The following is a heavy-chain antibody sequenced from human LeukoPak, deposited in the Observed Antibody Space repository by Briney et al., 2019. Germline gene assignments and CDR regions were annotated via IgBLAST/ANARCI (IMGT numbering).Heavy chain of an antibody. CDR2: IDPSDSYS. CDR3: ASQIGSSGYYY. V-gene: IGHV5-10-1*01. Sequence: GEPRKISCKGSGYSFTSYWISWVRQMPGKGLEWMGRIDPSDSYSNYSPSFQGHVTISADKPIRTAYLQWSSLKASDTAMYYCASQIGSSGYYYWGQGTLVTVSS. D-gene: IGHD3-22*01. J-gene: IGHJ4*02. CDR1: GYSFTSYW.